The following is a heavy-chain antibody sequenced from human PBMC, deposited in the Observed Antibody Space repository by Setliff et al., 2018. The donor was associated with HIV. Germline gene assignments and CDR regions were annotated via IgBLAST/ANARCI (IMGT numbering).Heavy chain of an antibody. J-gene: IGHJ6*03. D-gene: IGHD6-19*01. CDR3: ARSPGYSSGWTPGYYYYMDV. Sequence: GASVKVSCKASGGTFSSYAISWVRQAPGQGLEWMGGVIPIFGTANYAQKFQGRVTITADESTSTAYMELSSLRSEETAVYYCARSPGYSSGWTPGYYYYMDVWGKGTTVTVSS. CDR1: GGTFSSYA. V-gene: IGHV1-69*13. CDR2: VIPIFGTA.